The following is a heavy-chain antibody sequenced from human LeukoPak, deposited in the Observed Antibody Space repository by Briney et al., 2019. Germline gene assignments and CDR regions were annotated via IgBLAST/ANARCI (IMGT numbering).Heavy chain of an antibody. D-gene: IGHD3-3*01. CDR2: IKSKTDGGTT. CDR1: GFTFSNAW. Sequence: GGSLRPSCAASGFTFSNAWMSWVRQAPGKGLEWVGRIKSKTDGGTTDYAAPVKGRFTISRDDSKNTLYLQMNSLKTEDTAVYYCTTGGGADFWSGYTSGLFDYWGQGTLVTVSS. CDR3: TTGGGADFWSGYTSGLFDY. V-gene: IGHV3-15*01. J-gene: IGHJ4*02.